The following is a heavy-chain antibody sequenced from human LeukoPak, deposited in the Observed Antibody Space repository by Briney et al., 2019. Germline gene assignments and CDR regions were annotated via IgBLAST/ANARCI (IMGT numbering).Heavy chain of an antibody. D-gene: IGHD3-10*01. J-gene: IGHJ3*02. V-gene: IGHV3-11*04. CDR2: ISSSGSTI. CDR3: AKEGDYYGSGSYRDGFDI. CDR1: GFTFSDYY. Sequence: GGSLRLSCAASGFTFSDYYMSWLRQAPGKGLEWVSYISSSGSTIYYADSVKGRFTISRDSFKNTLYLQINSLRPEDTAVYYCAKEGDYYGSGSYRDGFDIWGQGTRATVSS.